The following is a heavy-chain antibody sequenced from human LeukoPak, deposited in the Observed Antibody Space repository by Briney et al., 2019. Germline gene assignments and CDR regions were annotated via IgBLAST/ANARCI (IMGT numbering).Heavy chain of an antibody. Sequence: PGGSLRLSCAASGFAFSFYAMSWLREPPGKGLEWVSTINANSGTTSYAASVRGRFTISRDNSKNTLFLQMDSLRAEDTAMYYCAKNRNTYAYIPIRYYFDYWGQGTLVTVSS. V-gene: IGHV3-23*01. CDR1: GFAFSFYA. CDR3: AKNRNTYAYIPIRYYFDY. CDR2: INANSGTT. D-gene: IGHD3-16*01. J-gene: IGHJ4*02.